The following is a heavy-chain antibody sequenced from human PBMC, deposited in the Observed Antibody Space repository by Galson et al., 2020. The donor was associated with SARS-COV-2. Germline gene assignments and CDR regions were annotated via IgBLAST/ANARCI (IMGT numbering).Heavy chain of an antibody. CDR2: IYYSGSI. Sequence: SETLSLTCTVYGGSISGYYWSWIRQPPGKGLEWIGYIYYSGSINYNPSLKSRVTISLDTSKNQFSLKLSSVTAADTAVYYCARQQMTTVTTALDYWGQGTLVTVSS. J-gene: IGHJ4*02. D-gene: IGHD4-4*01. CDR1: GGSISGYY. V-gene: IGHV4-59*01. CDR3: ARQQMTTVTTALDY.